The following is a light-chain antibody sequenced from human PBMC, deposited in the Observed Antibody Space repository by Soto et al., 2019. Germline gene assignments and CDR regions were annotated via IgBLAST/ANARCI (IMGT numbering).Light chain of an antibody. CDR3: QSYDSSLSGSYV. CDR1: RSNIGAGYD. V-gene: IGLV1-40*01. J-gene: IGLJ1*01. Sequence: QAMVTQPPSVSGAPGQRVTISCTGSRSNIGAGYDVHWYQRLPGTAPKVLIYSNNNRPSGVPDRFSGSKSGTSASLAITGLQAEDEADYYCQSYDSSLSGSYVFGTGTKLTVL. CDR2: SNN.